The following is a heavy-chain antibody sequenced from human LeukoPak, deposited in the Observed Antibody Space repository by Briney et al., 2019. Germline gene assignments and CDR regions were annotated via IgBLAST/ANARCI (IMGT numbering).Heavy chain of an antibody. CDR1: GFPLSSHA. V-gene: IGHV3-23*01. CDR2: TSSSDAGT. CDR3: ARDLGQYYDTSDNWFDP. J-gene: IGHJ5*02. Sequence: GGSLRLSCAASGFPLSSHAMSWVRQAPGKGLEWVSATSSSDAGTYYADSVRGRFTISRDNAKNTLNLQMNGLRAEDTAVYYCARDLGQYYDTSDNWFDPWGQGTLVTVSS. D-gene: IGHD3-22*01.